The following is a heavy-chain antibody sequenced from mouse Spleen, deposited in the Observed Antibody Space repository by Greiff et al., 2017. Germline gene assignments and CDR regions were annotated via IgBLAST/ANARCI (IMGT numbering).Heavy chain of an antibody. Sequence: EVNVVESGGGLVKPGGSLKLSCAASGFTFSSYAMSWVRQTPEKRLEWVAAINSNGGSTYYPDTVKDRFTISRDNAKNTLYLQMSSLRSEDTALYYCARSNSYFDYWGQGTTLTVSS. CDR1: GFTFSSYA. V-gene: IGHV5-6-2*01. J-gene: IGHJ2*01. CDR3: ARSNSYFDY. CDR2: INSNGGST. D-gene: IGHD4-1*01.